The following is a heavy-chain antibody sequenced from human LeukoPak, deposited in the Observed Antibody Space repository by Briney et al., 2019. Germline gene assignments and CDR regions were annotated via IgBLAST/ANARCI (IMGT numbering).Heavy chain of an antibody. J-gene: IGHJ4*02. V-gene: IGHV3-23*01. CDR1: RFTFSSYA. CDR3: AKKAPGDFWTPFDS. D-gene: IGHD3/OR15-3a*01. CDR2: ISGRGDST. Sequence: GGSLRLSCAASRFTFSSYAMSWVRQAPGKGLEWVSTISGRGDSTYYADSVKGRFTISRDNSRNTLYLQMNTLRAEDTAVYYCAKKAPGDFWTPFDSWGQGTLVTVSS.